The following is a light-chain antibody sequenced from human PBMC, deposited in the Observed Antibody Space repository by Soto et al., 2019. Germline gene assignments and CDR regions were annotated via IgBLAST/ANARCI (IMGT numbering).Light chain of an antibody. CDR3: GSYTTSATGI. CDR1: SSDIGYYDY. Sequence: QSVLTQPASVSGSPGQSITISCTGSSSDIGYYDYVSWYQHHPGKAPKLIIFDVSDRPSGVSNRLSGSKSGNTASLTISGLQAEDEADYYCGSYTTSATGIFGGGTKLTVL. CDR2: DVS. J-gene: IGLJ2*01. V-gene: IGLV2-14*03.